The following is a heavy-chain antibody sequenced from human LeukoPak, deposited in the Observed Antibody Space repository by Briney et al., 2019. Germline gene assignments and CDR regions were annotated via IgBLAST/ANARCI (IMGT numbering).Heavy chain of an antibody. J-gene: IGHJ4*02. V-gene: IGHV3-21*01. Sequence: NPGGSLRLSCAASGFTFSSYIMNWVRQAPGKGLQWVSSISSSSSYIFYGDSVKGRFTISRDNTKNSLYLQMNSLRAEDTAVYYCARAQRGDYYFDYWGQGTLVTVSS. D-gene: IGHD2-21*02. CDR3: ARAQRGDYYFDY. CDR1: GFTFSSYI. CDR2: ISSSSSYI.